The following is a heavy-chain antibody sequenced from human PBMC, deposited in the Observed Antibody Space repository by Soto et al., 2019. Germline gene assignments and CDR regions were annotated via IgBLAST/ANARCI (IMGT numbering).Heavy chain of an antibody. CDR3: ARRSGSGSYRFYYYYYGMDV. CDR1: GGSISSSNW. J-gene: IGHJ6*02. V-gene: IGHV4-4*02. D-gene: IGHD3-10*01. Sequence: QVQLQESGPGLVKPSGTLSLTCAVSGGSISSSNWWSWVRQPPGKGLEWIGEIYHSGSTNYNPSLKSRVTISVDESKNQFSLKLSSVTAADTAVYYCARRSGSGSYRFYYYYYGMDVWGQGTTVTVSS. CDR2: IYHSGST.